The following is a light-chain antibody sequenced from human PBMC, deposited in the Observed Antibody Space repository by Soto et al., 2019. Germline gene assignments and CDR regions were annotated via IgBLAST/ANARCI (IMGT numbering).Light chain of an antibody. V-gene: IGKV3D-20*02. CDR1: QSISSTY. CDR2: DAS. CDR3: QQRSNWPPM. J-gene: IGKJ1*01. Sequence: EIVLTQSPGTLSLSPGERATLSCRASQSISSTYLAWYQQKPGQAPRLLIFDASSRATDIPDRFSGRGSGTDFSLTISRLAPEDFAVYYCQQRSNWPPMFGQGTKVDI.